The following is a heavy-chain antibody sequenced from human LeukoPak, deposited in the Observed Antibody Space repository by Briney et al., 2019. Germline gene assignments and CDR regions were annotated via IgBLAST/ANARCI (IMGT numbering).Heavy chain of an antibody. Sequence: GGSLRLSCAASGFTFSSYWMSWVRQAPGKGLEWVANIKQDGSEKYYVDSVKGRFTISRDNAKNSLYLQMNSLRAEDTAVYYCAVDIVVVVAAWDYMDVWGKGTTDTVSS. D-gene: IGHD2-15*01. J-gene: IGHJ6*03. CDR3: AVDIVVVVAAWDYMDV. V-gene: IGHV3-7*01. CDR1: GFTFSSYW. CDR2: IKQDGSEK.